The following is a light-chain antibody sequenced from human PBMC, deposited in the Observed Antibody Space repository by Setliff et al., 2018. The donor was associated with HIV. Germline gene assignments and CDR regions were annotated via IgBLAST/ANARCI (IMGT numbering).Light chain of an antibody. J-gene: IGLJ1*01. CDR1: SSDLGSYNL. V-gene: IGLV2-23*02. Sequence: QSALTQPASVSGSPGQSITISCNGTSSDLGSYNLVSWYQEPPGKVPKLIIYEVSKRSSGLSYRFSGSKSGNTASLTIVGLQPEDEADYYCCSYAGSSSYVFGTGTKVT. CDR3: CSYAGSSSYV. CDR2: EVS.